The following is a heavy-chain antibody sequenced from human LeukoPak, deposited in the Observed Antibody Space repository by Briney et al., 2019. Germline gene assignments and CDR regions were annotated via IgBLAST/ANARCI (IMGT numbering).Heavy chain of an antibody. CDR3: AGAQGIVVVTASLGI. CDR2: INPSGGST. V-gene: IGHV1-46*01. J-gene: IGHJ4*02. D-gene: IGHD2-21*02. Sequence: ASVKVSCKASGYTFTSYYMHWVRQAPGQGLEWMGIINPSGGSTSYAQKFQGRVTMTRDTSTSTVYMELSSLRSEDTAVYYCAGAQGIVVVTASLGIWGQGTLVTVSS. CDR1: GYTFTSYY.